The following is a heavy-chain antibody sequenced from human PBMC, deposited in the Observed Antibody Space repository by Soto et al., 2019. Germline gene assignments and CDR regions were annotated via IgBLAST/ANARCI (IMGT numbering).Heavy chain of an antibody. Sequence: SETLSLTCAVSGVSISSSSWWRWGRQPPGKGLEWIGSIYYSGSTYYNPSLKSRVTISVDTSKNQFSLKLSSVTAADTAVYYCARGFPTVVTVDYWGQGTLVTVSS. D-gene: IGHD4-17*01. CDR1: GVSISSSSW. CDR3: ARGFPTVVTVDY. CDR2: IYYSGST. V-gene: IGHV4-39*01. J-gene: IGHJ4*02.